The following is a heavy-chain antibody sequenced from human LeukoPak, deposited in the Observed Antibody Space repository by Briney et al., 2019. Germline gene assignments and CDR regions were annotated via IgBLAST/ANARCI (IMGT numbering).Heavy chain of an antibody. J-gene: IGHJ6*03. CDR1: GFTFSSYG. Sequence: GGSLRLSCAASGFTFSSYGMHWVRQAPGKGLEWVAFIRYDGSNKYYADSVKGRFTISRDNSKNTLYLQMNSLRAEDTAVYYCAKDPGVLYYYYMDVWGKGTTVTVSS. CDR3: AKDPGVLYYYYMDV. V-gene: IGHV3-30*02. CDR2: IRYDGSNK. D-gene: IGHD4/OR15-4a*01.